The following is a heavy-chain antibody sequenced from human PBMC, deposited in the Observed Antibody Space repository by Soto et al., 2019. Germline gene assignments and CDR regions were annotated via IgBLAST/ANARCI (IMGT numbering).Heavy chain of an antibody. CDR1: GFTFSDYG. J-gene: IGHJ4*02. Sequence: QIQLVQSGAEVKKPGASVKVSCKASGFTFSDYGFSWVRQAPGRGLEWMGWISAFNGETNYTQKSEGRVAMTTDAATTTAYMELRSLTVDDTAVYYCVRDQQWLLPVPLNFDYWGQETVVTVSS. D-gene: IGHD6-19*01. V-gene: IGHV1-18*01. CDR2: ISAFNGET. CDR3: VRDQQWLLPVPLNFDY.